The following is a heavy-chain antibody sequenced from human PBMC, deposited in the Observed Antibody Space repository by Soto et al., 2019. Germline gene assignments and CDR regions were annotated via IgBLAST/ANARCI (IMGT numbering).Heavy chain of an antibody. J-gene: IGHJ4*01. CDR1: GFTFSSYA. V-gene: IGHV3-30-3*01. Sequence: GGSLRLSCAASGFTFSSYAMHWVRQAPGKGLEWVAVISYDGSNKYYADSVKGRFTISRDNSKNTLYLQMNSLRAEDKAVYSGAWAPYYSNYFDFWGQGTLVTVSS. CDR3: AWAPYYSNYFDF. D-gene: IGHD4-4*01. CDR2: ISYDGSNK.